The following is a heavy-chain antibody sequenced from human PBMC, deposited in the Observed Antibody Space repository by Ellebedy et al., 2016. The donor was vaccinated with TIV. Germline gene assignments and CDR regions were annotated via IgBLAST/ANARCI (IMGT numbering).Heavy chain of an antibody. CDR1: GFTFSNAW. CDR3: TREDGYCSGGSCYSFDP. CDR2: IKSKTDGGTT. V-gene: IGHV3-15*07. J-gene: IGHJ5*02. Sequence: GESLKISXAASGFTFSNAWMNWVRQAPGKGLEWVGRIKSKTDGGTTDYAAPVKGRFTISRDDSKNTLYLQMNSLKTEDTAVYYCTREDGYCSGGSCYSFDPWGQGTLVTVSS. D-gene: IGHD2-15*01.